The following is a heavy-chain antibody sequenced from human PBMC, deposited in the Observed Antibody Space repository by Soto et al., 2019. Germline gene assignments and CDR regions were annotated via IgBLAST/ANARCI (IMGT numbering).Heavy chain of an antibody. CDR3: ARVNGPRITIFGVVIRRAERYYYYGMDV. J-gene: IGHJ6*02. D-gene: IGHD3-3*01. CDR1: GFTFSSYW. Sequence: GGSLRLSCAASGFTFSSYWMSWVRQAPGKGLEWVANIKQDGSEKYYVDSVKGRLTISRDNAKNSLYLQMNSLRAEDTAVYYCARVNGPRITIFGVVIRRAERYYYYGMDVWGQGTTVTVSS. CDR2: IKQDGSEK. V-gene: IGHV3-7*01.